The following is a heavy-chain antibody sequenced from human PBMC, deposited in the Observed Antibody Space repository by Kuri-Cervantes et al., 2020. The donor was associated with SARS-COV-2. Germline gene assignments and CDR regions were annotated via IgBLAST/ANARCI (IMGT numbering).Heavy chain of an antibody. CDR3: ARPSRWSSFDY. CDR1: GFTFSRSA. V-gene: IGHV3-64*01. D-gene: IGHD4-23*01. CDR2: LRRHGGST. J-gene: IGHJ4*02. Sequence: GESLKISCAASGFTFSRSAMHWVRQAPGKGLESVSALRRHGGSTYYANSVKGRFTISRDNAKNTLYLQMNSLRAEDTAVYYCARPSRWSSFDYWGQGTLVTVSS.